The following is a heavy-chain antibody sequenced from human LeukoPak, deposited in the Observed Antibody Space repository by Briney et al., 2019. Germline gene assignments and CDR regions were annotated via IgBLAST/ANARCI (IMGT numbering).Heavy chain of an antibody. Sequence: SETLSLTCTVSGGSISSGDYYWSWIRQPPGKGLEWIGYIYYSGSTYYNPSLKSRVTISVDTSKNQFSLKLSSVTAADTAVYYCARWGNVAAAIGLQNYYFDYWGQGTLVTVSS. J-gene: IGHJ4*02. D-gene: IGHD2-2*02. CDR2: IYYSGST. CDR1: GGSISSGDYY. V-gene: IGHV4-30-4*01. CDR3: ARWGNVAAAIGLQNYYFDY.